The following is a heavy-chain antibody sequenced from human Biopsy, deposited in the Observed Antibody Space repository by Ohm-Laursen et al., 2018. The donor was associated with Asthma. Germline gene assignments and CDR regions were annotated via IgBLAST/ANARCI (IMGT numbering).Heavy chain of an antibody. CDR2: IYSGGTS. CDR3: AKDERLYYRSDSKYMQPVPLGD. J-gene: IGHJ4*02. D-gene: IGHD3-10*01. Sequence: SLRLSCAASGFAVSRDHMFWVRQAPGKGLEWVSVIYSGGTSHTADSVRGRFTISRDYSKNTLYPQMHSLRAEDTAVYYCAKDERLYYRSDSKYMQPVPLGDWGQGTLVIVSA. V-gene: IGHV3-53*01. CDR1: GFAVSRDH.